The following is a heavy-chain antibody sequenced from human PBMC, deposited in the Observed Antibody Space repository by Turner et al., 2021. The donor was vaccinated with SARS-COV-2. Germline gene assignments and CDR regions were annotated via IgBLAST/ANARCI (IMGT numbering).Heavy chain of an antibody. D-gene: IGHD2-2*01. Sequence: QLQLQESGPGLVKPSETLSLTCTVSGGSISSSSYYWGWIRQPPGKGLEWIGYIYYSGSTYYNPSLKSRVTISVDTSKNQFSLKLSSVTAADTAVYYCARTKGYCSSTSCYLDYWGQGTLVTVSS. CDR1: GGSISSSSYY. CDR3: ARTKGYCSSTSCYLDY. V-gene: IGHV4-39*07. CDR2: IYYSGST. J-gene: IGHJ4*02.